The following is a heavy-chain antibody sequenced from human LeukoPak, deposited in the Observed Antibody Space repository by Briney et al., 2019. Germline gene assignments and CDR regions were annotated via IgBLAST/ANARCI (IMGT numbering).Heavy chain of an antibody. J-gene: IGHJ6*03. CDR2: IYTSGST. V-gene: IGHV4-61*02. Sequence: PSQTLSLTCTVSGGSISSGSYYWSWIRQPAGKGLEWIGRIYTSGSTNYNPSLKSRVTISVDTSKNQFSLKLSSVTAADTAVYYCARGLRDYYYYMDVWGKGTTVTISS. D-gene: IGHD4-17*01. CDR1: GGSISSGSYY. CDR3: ARGLRDYYYYMDV.